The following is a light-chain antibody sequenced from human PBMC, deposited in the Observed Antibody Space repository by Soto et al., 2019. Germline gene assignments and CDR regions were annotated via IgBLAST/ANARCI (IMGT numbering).Light chain of an antibody. CDR2: EVS. CDR3: SSYVARGA. V-gene: IGLV2-8*01. J-gene: IGLJ2*01. CDR1: SSDVGGYNY. Sequence: QSALTQPPSASGSPGQSVTISCTGTSSDVGGYNYVSWYQQHPGKAPKLMIYEVSKRPSGVPDRFSGSKSGNTASLTVSGLQAEDEADYYCSSYVARGAFGGGTKLTV.